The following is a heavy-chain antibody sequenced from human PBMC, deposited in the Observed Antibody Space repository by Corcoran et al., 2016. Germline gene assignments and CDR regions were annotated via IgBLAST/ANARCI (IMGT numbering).Heavy chain of an antibody. CDR2: IYYSGST. D-gene: IGHD5-18*01. V-gene: IGHV4-59*01. CDR1: GGSISSYY. Sequence: QVQLQESGPGLVKPSETMSLTCTVSGGSISSYYWSWIRQPPGKGLEWIGYIYYSGSTNYNPSLKSRVTISVDTSKNQFYLKLSSVTAADTDVYYCARVLDTAMFQGYYYYGMDVWCQGTTVTVSS. J-gene: IGHJ6*02. CDR3: ARVLDTAMFQGYYYYGMDV.